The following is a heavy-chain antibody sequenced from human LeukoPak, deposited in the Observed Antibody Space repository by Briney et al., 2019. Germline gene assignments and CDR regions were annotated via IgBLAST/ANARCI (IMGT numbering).Heavy chain of an antibody. D-gene: IGHD3-22*01. V-gene: IGHV3-21*01. CDR3: ARDAKLSGYYMFDY. J-gene: IGHJ4*02. CDR1: GFTFSSYS. Sequence: GGSLRLSCAASGFTFSSYSMNWVRQAPGKGLEWVSSISSSSSYIYYADSVKGRFTISRDNAKNSLYLQMNSLRAEDTAVYYCARDAKLSGYYMFDYWGQGTLVTVSS. CDR2: ISSSSSYI.